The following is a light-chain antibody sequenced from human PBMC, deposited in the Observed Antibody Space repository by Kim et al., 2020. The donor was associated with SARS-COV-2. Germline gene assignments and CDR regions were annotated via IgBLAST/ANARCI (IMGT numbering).Light chain of an antibody. Sequence: SASVGDGITITCRASQDITNSLAWYQQKPGRAPKLLLYATATLESGVPSRFSGSGSGTDFTLTISSLQPEDFATYFCQQYSTTPYTFGQGTKLEI. CDR3: QQYSTTPYT. CDR1: QDITNS. J-gene: IGKJ2*01. V-gene: IGKV1-NL1*01. CDR2: ATA.